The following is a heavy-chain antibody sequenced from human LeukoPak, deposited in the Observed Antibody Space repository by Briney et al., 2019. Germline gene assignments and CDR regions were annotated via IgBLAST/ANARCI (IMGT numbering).Heavy chain of an antibody. CDR1: GFSISGDW. V-gene: IGHV3-7*01. CDR3: ARDGIQLEPGSYL. J-gene: IGHJ4*02. CDR2: IKQDESEK. Sequence: PGGSLRLSCAASGFSISGDWMSWVRQAPGKGLEWGANIKQDESEKFYVDFVRGRFTVSRDNAKNSLYLQMNDLRVEDTAVYYCARDGIQLEPGSYLWGQGTLATVSS. D-gene: IGHD1-1*01.